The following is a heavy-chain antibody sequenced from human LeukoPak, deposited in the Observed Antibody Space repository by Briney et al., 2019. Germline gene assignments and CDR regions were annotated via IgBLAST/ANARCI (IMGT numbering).Heavy chain of an antibody. J-gene: IGHJ4*02. Sequence: SVKVSCKASGGTFSSYAISWVRQAPGQGLEWMGRIIPILGIANYAQKFQGRVTITADKSTSTAYMELSSLRSEDTAVYYCARDPLLAAAQRDYWGQGTLVTVSS. CDR1: GGTFSSYA. D-gene: IGHD6-13*01. CDR2: IIPILGIA. V-gene: IGHV1-69*04. CDR3: ARDPLLAAAQRDY.